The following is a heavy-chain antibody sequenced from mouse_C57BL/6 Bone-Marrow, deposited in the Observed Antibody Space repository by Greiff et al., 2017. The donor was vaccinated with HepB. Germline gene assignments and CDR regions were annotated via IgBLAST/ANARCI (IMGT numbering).Heavy chain of an antibody. CDR1: GFTFSSYA. D-gene: IGHD1-2*01. CDR2: ISDGGSYT. V-gene: IGHV5-4*01. Sequence: EVQRVESGGGLVKPGGSLKLSCAASGFTFSSYAMSWVRQTPEKRLEWVATISDGGSYTYYPDNVKGRFTISRDNAKNNLYLQMSHLKSEDTAMYYCARDYYGHYWGQGTTLTVSS. J-gene: IGHJ2*01. CDR3: ARDYYGHY.